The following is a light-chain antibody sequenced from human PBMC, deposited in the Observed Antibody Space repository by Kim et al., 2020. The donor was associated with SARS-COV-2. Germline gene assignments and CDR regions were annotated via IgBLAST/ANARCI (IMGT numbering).Light chain of an antibody. J-gene: IGKJ2*01. CDR3: MQALQTPST. CDR1: QSLLHSNGKNY. Sequence: DIVMTQSPLSLPVTPGEPASISCRSSQSLLHSNGKNYLDWYVQKPGQAPQLLIYGGSNRASGVPDRFSGSGSGTEFTLKISRVEAEDVGAYYCMQALQTPSTFGQGTKLEI. V-gene: IGKV2-28*01. CDR2: GGS.